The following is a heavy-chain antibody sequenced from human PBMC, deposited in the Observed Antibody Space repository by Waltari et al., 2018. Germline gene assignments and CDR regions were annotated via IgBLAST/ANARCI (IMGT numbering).Heavy chain of an antibody. J-gene: IGHJ4*02. Sequence: QLQLQESGPGLVKPSETLSLTCTVSGGSISSSSYYWGWTRQPPGKGLEWIGSIYYSGSTYYNPSLKSRVTISVDTSKNQFSLKLSSVTAADTAVYYCAREAYDILTGYYTYFDYWGQGTLVTVSS. V-gene: IGHV4-39*07. D-gene: IGHD3-9*01. CDR1: GGSISSSSYY. CDR2: IYYSGST. CDR3: AREAYDILTGYYTYFDY.